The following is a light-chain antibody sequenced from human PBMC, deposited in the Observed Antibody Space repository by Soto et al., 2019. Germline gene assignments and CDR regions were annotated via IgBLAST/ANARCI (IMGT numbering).Light chain of an antibody. CDR1: QSVTSSF. J-gene: IGKJ4*01. CDR3: QQYGSSRLT. Sequence: EIVLTQSPGTLSLSPGERATLSCRASQSVTSSFLTWYQQKPGQAPRLLIYGASSRATGIPDRFSGSGSGTDFTLTISRLEPEDFAVYYCQQYGSSRLTFGGGTNVELK. V-gene: IGKV3-20*01. CDR2: GAS.